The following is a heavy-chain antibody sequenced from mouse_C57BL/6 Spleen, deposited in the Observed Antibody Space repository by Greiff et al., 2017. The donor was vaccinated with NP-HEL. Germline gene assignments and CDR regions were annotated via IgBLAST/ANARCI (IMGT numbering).Heavy chain of an antibody. J-gene: IGHJ4*01. CDR3: AKIYYDYGGAMDY. D-gene: IGHD2-4*01. V-gene: IGHV5-17*01. CDR2: ISSGSSTI. CDR1: GFTFSDYG. Sequence: VQLVESGGGLVKPGGPLQLSCAASGFTFSDYGMHWVRQAPEKGLEWVAYISSGSSTIYYADTVKGRFTISRDNAKNTLFLQMTSLRSEDTAMYYCAKIYYDYGGAMDYWGQGTSVTVSS.